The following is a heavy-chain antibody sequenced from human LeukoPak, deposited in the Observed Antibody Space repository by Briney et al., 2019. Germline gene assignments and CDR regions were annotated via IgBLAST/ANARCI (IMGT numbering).Heavy chain of an antibody. CDR3: ASRSTKNFLGIRFRDY. J-gene: IGHJ4*02. Sequence: PSETLSLTCTVSGGSISSSSFYWGWIRQPPGKGLEWIGSIYYSASTYYNPSLKSRVTISVDTSKNQFSLKLSSVTAADTAVYYCASRSTKNFLGIRFRDYWGQGTLVTVSA. CDR1: GGSISSSSFY. CDR2: IYYSAST. D-gene: IGHD7-27*01. V-gene: IGHV4-39*01.